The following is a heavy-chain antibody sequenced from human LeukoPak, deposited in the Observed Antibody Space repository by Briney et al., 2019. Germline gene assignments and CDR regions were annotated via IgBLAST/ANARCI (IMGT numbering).Heavy chain of an antibody. V-gene: IGHV3-48*01. Sequence: GGSLRLSCAASVFTFSSYSMNWVRQAPGKGLEWVSYISSSSSTIYYADSVKGRFTISRDNAKNSLYLQMNSLRAEDTAVYYGARPDRGGSYSNFDYWGQGTLVTVSS. CDR2: ISSSSSTI. CDR1: VFTFSSYS. CDR3: ARPDRGGSYSNFDY. J-gene: IGHJ4*02. D-gene: IGHD3-16*01.